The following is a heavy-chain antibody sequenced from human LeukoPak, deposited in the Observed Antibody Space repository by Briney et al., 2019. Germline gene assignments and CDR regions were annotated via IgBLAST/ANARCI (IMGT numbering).Heavy chain of an antibody. CDR2: ISQDGSDK. CDR3: AKDRKWSYYGFDH. CDR1: GLTFSGYG. J-gene: IGHJ4*02. V-gene: IGHV3-30*18. Sequence: GRSLTLSCAASGLTFSGYGMHWVRQAPGKGREWVALISQDGSDKYYTDSAKGRFTISRDNSKNTLYLEMNSLRVEDTAVYYCAKDRKWSYYGFDHWGQGTLVTVCS. D-gene: IGHD3-10*01.